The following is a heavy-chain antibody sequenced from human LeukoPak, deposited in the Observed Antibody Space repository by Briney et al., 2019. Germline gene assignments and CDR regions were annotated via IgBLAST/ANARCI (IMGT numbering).Heavy chain of an antibody. CDR2: TYYRSQWYY. V-gene: IGHV6-1*01. Sequence: SQTLSLTCVLSGDSVSSNIATWNWIRQSPPRGLEWLGRTYYRSQWYYDYAVSVRSRITINPDTSKNQFSLQLSSVTPEDTAVYFCARERSSWYYLDYWGQGMLVTVSS. D-gene: IGHD6-13*01. CDR3: ARERSSWYYLDY. J-gene: IGHJ4*02. CDR1: GDSVSSNIAT.